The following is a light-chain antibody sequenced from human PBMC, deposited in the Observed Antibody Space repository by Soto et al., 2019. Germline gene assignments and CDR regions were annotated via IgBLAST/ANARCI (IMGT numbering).Light chain of an antibody. V-gene: IGKV3-20*01. CDR2: GAS. J-gene: IGKJ5*01. Sequence: EIVLTQSPGTLSLSRGERATLSCGASQTVRSSSLAWYQQKPGQAPRLLIFGASTRAAGFPDRFSGSGSGTEFTLTISRLEPEDFAVFYCQQYGSSITFGQGTRLEIK. CDR1: QTVRSSS. CDR3: QQYGSSIT.